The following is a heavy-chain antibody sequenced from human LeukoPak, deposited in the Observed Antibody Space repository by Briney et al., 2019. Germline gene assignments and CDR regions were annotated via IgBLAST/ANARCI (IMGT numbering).Heavy chain of an antibody. CDR3: ARSSMGRDFDY. CDR1: GGSISSSSYY. D-gene: IGHD2/OR15-2a*01. J-gene: IGHJ4*02. CDR2: IYYSGST. Sequence: SETLSLTCTVSGGSISSSSYYWGWIRQPPGKGLEWIGSIYYSGSTYYNPPLKSRVTISVDTSKNQFSLKLSSVTAADTAVYYCARSSMGRDFDYWGQGTLVTVSS. V-gene: IGHV4-39*01.